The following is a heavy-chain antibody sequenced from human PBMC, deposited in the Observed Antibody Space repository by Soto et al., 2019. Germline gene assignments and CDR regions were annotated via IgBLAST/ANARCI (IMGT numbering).Heavy chain of an antibody. V-gene: IGHV1-8*01. CDR2: MNPNSGNT. CDR1: GYTFTSYD. CDR3: ARGFSSGWYDYYYYGMDV. Sequence: ASVKVSCKASGYTFTSYDINWVRQATGQGLEWMGWMNPNSGNTGYAQKFQGRVTMTRNTSISTAYMELSSLRSEDTAVYYCARGFSSGWYDYYYYGMDVWGQGTTVTVSS. J-gene: IGHJ6*02. D-gene: IGHD6-19*01.